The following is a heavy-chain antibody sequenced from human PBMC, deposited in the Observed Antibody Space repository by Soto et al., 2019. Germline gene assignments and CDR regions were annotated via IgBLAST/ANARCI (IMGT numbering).Heavy chain of an antibody. CDR1: GYTFTSYD. D-gene: IGHD3-10*01. CDR3: ARGGFGDLHYYYNGMDV. Sequence: ASVKVSCKASGYTFTSYDINWVRQATGQGLEWMGWMNPNSGSTYYADSVKGRFTISRHNSKNTLYLQMNSLRAEDTAVYYCARGGFGDLHYYYNGMDVWGQGTTVTVSS. J-gene: IGHJ6*02. CDR2: MNPNSGST. V-gene: IGHV1-8*01.